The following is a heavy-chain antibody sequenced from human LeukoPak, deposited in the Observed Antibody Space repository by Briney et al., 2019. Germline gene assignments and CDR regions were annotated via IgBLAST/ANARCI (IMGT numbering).Heavy chain of an antibody. CDR3: ARAGGGYSGYDYPGSRYYFDY. CDR1: GGSISSYY. D-gene: IGHD5-12*01. CDR2: IYTSGST. V-gene: IGHV4-4*07. J-gene: IGHJ4*02. Sequence: SETLSLTCTVSGGSISSYYWSWIRQPAGKGLEWIGHIYTSGSTNYNPSLKSRVTMSVDTSKNQFSLKLSSVTAADTAVYYCARAGGGYSGYDYPGSRYYFDYWGQGTLVTVSS.